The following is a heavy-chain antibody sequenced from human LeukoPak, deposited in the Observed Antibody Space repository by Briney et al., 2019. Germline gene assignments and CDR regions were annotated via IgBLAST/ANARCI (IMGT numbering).Heavy chain of an antibody. D-gene: IGHD5-18*01. V-gene: IGHV4-59*12. CDR3: ARAGGYSYGPGNWFDP. CDR2: IYYSGST. Sequence: SETLSLTCTVSGGSISSYYWSWIRQPPGKGLEWIGYIYYSGSTNYNPSLKSRVTISVDTSKNQFSLKLSSVTAADTAVHYCARAGGYSYGPGNWFDPWGQGTLVTVSS. J-gene: IGHJ5*02. CDR1: GGSISSYY.